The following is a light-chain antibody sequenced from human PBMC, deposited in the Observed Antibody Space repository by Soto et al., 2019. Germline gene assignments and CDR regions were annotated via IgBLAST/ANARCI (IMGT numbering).Light chain of an antibody. J-gene: IGKJ5*01. CDR1: QGLLHSNGYNF. CDR3: MQGLQTPPT. Sequence: DILMTQSPLSLPFTPGERSSISGRSSQGLLHSNGYNFLDWYLQKPAQSPQLLIYLGSSRSSGVPDRFSGSGSGTDFTLKIDRVEAEDVGTYYCMQGLQTPPTFGQGTRLEIK. CDR2: LGS. V-gene: IGKV2-28*01.